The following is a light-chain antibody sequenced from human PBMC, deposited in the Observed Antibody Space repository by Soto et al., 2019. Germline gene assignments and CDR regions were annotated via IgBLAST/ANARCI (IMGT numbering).Light chain of an antibody. Sequence: QSALTQPASVSGSPGQSIPIPCTGTSSDLAIYNYVSWYQQQPGKAPKLMIYQVTNRPSGVSNRFSGSRSGNTASLTISGLQAEDEADYYCSSYTDSSNYVFGTGTKVTVL. CDR2: QVT. J-gene: IGLJ1*01. CDR1: SSDLAIYNY. CDR3: SSYTDSSNYV. V-gene: IGLV2-14*01.